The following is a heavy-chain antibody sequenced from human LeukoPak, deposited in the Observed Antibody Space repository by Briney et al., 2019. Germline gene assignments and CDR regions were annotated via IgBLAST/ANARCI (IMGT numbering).Heavy chain of an antibody. V-gene: IGHV3-13*01. D-gene: IGHD6-19*01. Sequence: GGSLRLSCAASGFTFIDYDMHWVRHVIGKGVEWVSAIGIRGDTHYSGSVKGRFTISRENAESSLYLQMNSLRAEDTAVYYCARGGIQVSGIDEFDYWGQGTLVTVSS. CDR3: ARGGIQVSGIDEFDY. J-gene: IGHJ4*02. CDR2: IGIRGDT. CDR1: GFTFIDYD.